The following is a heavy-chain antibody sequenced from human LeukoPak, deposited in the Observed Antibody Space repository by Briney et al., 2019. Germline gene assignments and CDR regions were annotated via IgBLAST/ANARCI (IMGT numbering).Heavy chain of an antibody. D-gene: IGHD3-10*01. CDR3: AKDSDGSGSYPMDV. CDR1: GFTFDDYA. CDR2: ISWNSGSI. V-gene: IGHV3-9*01. J-gene: IGHJ6*03. Sequence: GGSLRLSCAASGFTFDDYAMHWVRQAPGKGLEWVSGISWNSGSIGYADSVKGRFTISRDNAKNSLYLQMNSLRAEDTALYYCAKDSDGSGSYPMDVWGKGTTATISS.